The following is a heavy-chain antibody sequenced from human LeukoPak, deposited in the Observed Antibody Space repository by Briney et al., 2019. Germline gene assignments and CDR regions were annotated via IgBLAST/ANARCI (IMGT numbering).Heavy chain of an antibody. Sequence: SETLSLTCTVSGGSLSNYYWSWIRQPPGKGLEWIGHIYESGSTTYNPSLKSRVTISVDTSKNQFSLRLSSVTAADTAIYYCARGRIGGPKAPFDYWGQGTLVTVS. D-gene: IGHD3-16*01. CDR1: GGSLSNYY. V-gene: IGHV4-59*01. J-gene: IGHJ4*02. CDR3: ARGRIGGPKAPFDY. CDR2: IYESGST.